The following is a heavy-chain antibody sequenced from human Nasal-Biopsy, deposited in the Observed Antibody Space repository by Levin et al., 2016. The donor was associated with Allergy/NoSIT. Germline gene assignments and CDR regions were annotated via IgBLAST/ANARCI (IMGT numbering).Heavy chain of an antibody. CDR1: GFTFKNAW. D-gene: IGHD3-16*01. J-gene: IGHJ5*02. CDR3: ATWSWGPIS. CDR2: IESGGTS. V-gene: IGHV3-15*04. Sequence: GESLKISCAASGFTFKNAWMSWFRQAPGKGLEWVALIESGGTSDYPAPMRGKFTISRDDLKNTLYLQMSALKTDDTAVYYCATWSWGPISWGQGTLVIVSS.